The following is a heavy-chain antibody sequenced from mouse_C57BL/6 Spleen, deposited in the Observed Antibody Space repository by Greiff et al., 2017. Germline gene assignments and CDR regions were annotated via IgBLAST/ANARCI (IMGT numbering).Heavy chain of an antibody. D-gene: IGHD2-3*01. CDR1: GYTFTSYW. CDR2: IDPSDSYT. J-gene: IGHJ2*01. CDR3: ARSRDGYPYYFDY. V-gene: IGHV1-59*01. Sequence: QVHVKQPGAELVRPGTSVKLSCKASGYTFTSYWMHWVKQRPGQGLEWIGVIDPSDSYTNYNQKFKGKATLTVDTSSSTAYMQLSSLTSEDSAVYYCARSRDGYPYYFDYWGQGTTLTVSS.